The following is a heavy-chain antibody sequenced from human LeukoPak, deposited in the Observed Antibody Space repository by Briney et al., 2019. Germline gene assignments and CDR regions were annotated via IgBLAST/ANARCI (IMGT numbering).Heavy chain of an antibody. Sequence: SETLSLTCTVSGGSISSYYWSWIRQPAGKGLEWIGRINTSGSTNYNPSLKSRVTMSVDTSKNQFSLKLSSVTAADTAVYYCARHPSSSDKYNWFDPWGQGTLVTVSS. CDR2: INTSGST. CDR3: ARHPSSSDKYNWFDP. D-gene: IGHD6-13*01. V-gene: IGHV4-4*07. J-gene: IGHJ5*02. CDR1: GGSISSYY.